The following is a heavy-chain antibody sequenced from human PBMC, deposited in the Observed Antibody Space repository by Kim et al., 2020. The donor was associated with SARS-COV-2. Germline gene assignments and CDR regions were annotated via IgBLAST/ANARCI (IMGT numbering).Heavy chain of an antibody. CDR3: ARDNWNYVDY. D-gene: IGHD1-20*01. Sequence: YNDYAVSVKSRITINPDTSKNQFSLQLNSVTPEDTAVYYCARDNWNYVDYWGQGTLVTVSS. J-gene: IGHJ4*02. CDR2: YN. V-gene: IGHV6-1*01.